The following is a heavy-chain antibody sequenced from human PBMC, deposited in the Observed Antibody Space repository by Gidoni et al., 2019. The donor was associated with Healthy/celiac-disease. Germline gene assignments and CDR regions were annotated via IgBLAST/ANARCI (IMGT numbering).Heavy chain of an antibody. D-gene: IGHD3-10*01. V-gene: IGHV1-69*01. CDR1: GGTFSSYA. CDR2: IIPIFVTA. CDR3: ARDSDYYGSGYYYYYGMDV. Sequence: QVQLVQSGAEVKKPGSSVKVSCKASGGTFSSYARRWVRQAPGQGLEWMGGIIPIFVTANYEQKFQGRVTITADESTSTAYMELSSLRSDDTAVYYCARDSDYYGSGYYYYYGMDVWGQGTTVTVSS. J-gene: IGHJ6*02.